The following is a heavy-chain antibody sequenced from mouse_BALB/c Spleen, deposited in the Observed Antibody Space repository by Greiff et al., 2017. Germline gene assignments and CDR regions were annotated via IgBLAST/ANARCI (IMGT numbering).Heavy chain of an antibody. D-gene: IGHD4-1*02. CDR1: GYTFTNYW. J-gene: IGHJ3*01. CDR3: ARPTGTGPFAY. CDR2: IYPGGGYT. V-gene: IGHV1-63*02. Sequence: QVQLKESGAELVRPGTSVKISCKASGYTFTNYWLGWVKQRPGHGLEWIGDIYPGGGYTNYNEKFKGKATLTADTSSSTAYMQLSSLTSEDSAVYFCARPTGTGPFAYWGQGTLVTVSA.